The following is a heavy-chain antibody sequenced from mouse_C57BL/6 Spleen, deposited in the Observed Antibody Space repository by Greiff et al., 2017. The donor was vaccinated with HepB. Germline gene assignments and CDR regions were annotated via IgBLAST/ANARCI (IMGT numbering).Heavy chain of an antibody. CDR1: GYTFTSYW. CDR2: IHPNSGST. CDR3: ARHDYGNCDY. D-gene: IGHD2-1*01. V-gene: IGHV1-64*01. J-gene: IGHJ2*01. Sequence: QVQLQQPGAELVKPGASVKLSCKASGYTFTSYWMHWVKQRPGQGLEWIGMIHPNSGSTNYNEKVKSKATLTVDKSSSTAYMHLSSLTSEDSAVYYCARHDYGNCDYWGQGTTLTVSS.